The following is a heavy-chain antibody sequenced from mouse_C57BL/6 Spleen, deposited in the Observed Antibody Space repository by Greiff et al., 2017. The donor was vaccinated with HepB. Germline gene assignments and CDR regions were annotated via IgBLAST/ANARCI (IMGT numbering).Heavy chain of an antibody. CDR1: GFTFSDYG. CDR2: ISSGSSTI. CDR3: ARASNYYGSSSFDD. D-gene: IGHD1-1*01. J-gene: IGHJ2*01. Sequence: EVQWVESGGGLVKPGGSLKLSCAASGFTFSDYGMHWVRQAPEKGLEWVAYISSGSSTIYYADTVKGRFTISRDNAKNTLFLQMTSLRSEDTAMYYCARASNYYGSSSFDDWGQGTTLTVSS. V-gene: IGHV5-17*01.